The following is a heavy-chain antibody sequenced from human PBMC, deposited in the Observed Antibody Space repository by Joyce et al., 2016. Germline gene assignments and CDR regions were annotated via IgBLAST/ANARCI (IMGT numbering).Heavy chain of an antibody. J-gene: IGHJ4*02. CDR1: GDTFTGDY. Sequence: QVQLVQSGAEVKKPGASVKASCKSSGDTFTGDYIHWVRQAPGQGLEWMGRINPNSGGTDNAQKFQGRVTMTRDTSLSTAYMEHSRLRSDDTAVYFCARATTSAGPAYWGQGTLVTVSS. V-gene: IGHV1-2*06. CDR2: INPNSGGT. D-gene: IGHD6-13*01. CDR3: ARATTSAGPAY.